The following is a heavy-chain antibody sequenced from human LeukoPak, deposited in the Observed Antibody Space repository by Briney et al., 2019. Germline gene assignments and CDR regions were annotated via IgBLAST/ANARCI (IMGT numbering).Heavy chain of an antibody. CDR2: ISYDGSNK. CDR1: GFTFSSYA. V-gene: IGHV3-30-3*01. Sequence: PGGSLRLSCAASGFTFSSYAMHWLRQAPGKGLEWVAVISYDGSNKYYADSVKGRFTISRDNSKNTLYLQMNSLRAEDTAVYYCARDSYGMDVWGQGTTVTVSS. CDR3: ARDSYGMDV. J-gene: IGHJ6*02.